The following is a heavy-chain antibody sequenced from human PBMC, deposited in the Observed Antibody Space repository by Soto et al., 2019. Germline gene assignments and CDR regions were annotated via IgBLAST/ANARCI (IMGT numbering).Heavy chain of an antibody. CDR1: GYTFTGYA. CDR2: INAGNGNT. CDR3: ASAVAVAAAFDY. Sequence: QVQLVQSGAEEKKPGASVKVSCKASGYTFTGYAMHWVRQAPGQRLEWMGWINAGNGNTKYSQKFQGRVTITRDTSASTAYMALSILRSEDTAVYYSASAVAVAAAFDYWGQGTLVTVSS. D-gene: IGHD6-19*01. V-gene: IGHV1-3*05. J-gene: IGHJ4*02.